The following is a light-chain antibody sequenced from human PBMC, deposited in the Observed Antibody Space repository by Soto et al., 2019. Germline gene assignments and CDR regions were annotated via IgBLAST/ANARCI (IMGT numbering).Light chain of an antibody. CDR3: GTWDSGRSGFV. J-gene: IGLJ1*01. CDR2: ENA. CDR1: NSNIGNSY. V-gene: IGLV1-51*02. Sequence: QSVLTQPPSVSAAPGQKVTISCSGSNSNIGNSYVYWYQQFPGAAPKLLMYENAKRASGIPDRFSGSKSGAAATLAITGIQTGDEADYYCGTWDSGRSGFVFGTGNKVTVL.